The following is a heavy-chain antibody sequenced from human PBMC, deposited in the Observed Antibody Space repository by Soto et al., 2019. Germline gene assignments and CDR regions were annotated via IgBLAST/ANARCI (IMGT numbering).Heavy chain of an antibody. CDR3: ARTYYGSGSNYIDY. J-gene: IGHJ4*02. Sequence: PSETLSLTCAVYGGSFSGYYWSWIRQPPGKGQEWIGEINHSGSTNYNPSLKSRVTISVDTSKNQFSLKLSSVTAADTAVFYCARTYYGSGSNYIDYWGQGTLVTVS. CDR1: GGSFSGYY. CDR2: INHSGST. D-gene: IGHD3-10*01. V-gene: IGHV4-34*01.